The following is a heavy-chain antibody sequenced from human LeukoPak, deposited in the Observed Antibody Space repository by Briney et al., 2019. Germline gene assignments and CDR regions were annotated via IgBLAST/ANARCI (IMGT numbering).Heavy chain of an antibody. V-gene: IGHV3-23*01. Sequence: GGSLRLSCAASGFTFSSFAMSWVRQAPGKGLEWVSAISVSGGSTYYADSVKGRFTISRDNSKNTLYLQMNSLRAEDTAVYYCAELGYCSGGSCFDYWGQGTLVTVSS. J-gene: IGHJ4*02. D-gene: IGHD2-15*01. CDR1: GFTFSSFA. CDR2: ISVSGGST. CDR3: AELGYCSGGSCFDY.